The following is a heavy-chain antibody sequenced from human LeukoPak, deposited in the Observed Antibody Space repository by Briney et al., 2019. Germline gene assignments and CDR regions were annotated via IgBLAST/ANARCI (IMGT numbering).Heavy chain of an antibody. V-gene: IGHV3-30*18. Sequence: GGSLRLSCAASGFTFSSYGMHWVRQAPGKGLEWVAVISYDGSNKYYADSVKGRFTISRDNSKNTLYLQMNSLRGDDTAVYYCAKIDSTGYYYDNWGQGTLVTVSS. CDR3: AKIDSTGYYYDN. CDR1: GFTFSSYG. D-gene: IGHD3-22*01. J-gene: IGHJ4*02. CDR2: ISYDGSNK.